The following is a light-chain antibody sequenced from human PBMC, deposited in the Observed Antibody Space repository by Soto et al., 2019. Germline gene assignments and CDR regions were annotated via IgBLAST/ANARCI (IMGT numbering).Light chain of an antibody. J-gene: IGKJ4*01. CDR1: QSVSNN. CDR2: GAS. Sequence: EIVMTQSPATLSVSPGERATLSCRASQSVSNNLAWYQQKPAQAPRLLIYGASTRATGLPARFSGSGSGTEFTLTISSLQPEDSAVYYCQQYDKWPPFTFGGGTKVEIK. CDR3: QQYDKWPPFT. V-gene: IGKV3-15*01.